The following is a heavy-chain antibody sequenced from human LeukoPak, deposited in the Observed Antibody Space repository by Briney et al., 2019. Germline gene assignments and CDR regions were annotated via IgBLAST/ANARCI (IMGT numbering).Heavy chain of an antibody. CDR1: GGSISSYY. CDR3: ARKARTSGYYYYMDV. CDR2: IYYSGST. J-gene: IGHJ6*03. Sequence: KPSETLSLTCTVSGGSISSYYWSWIRQPPGKGLEWIGYIYYSGSTNYNPSLKSRVTISVDTSKNQFSSKLSSVTAADTAVYYCARKARTSGYYYYMDVWGKGTTVTVSS. D-gene: IGHD1-7*01. V-gene: IGHV4-59*01.